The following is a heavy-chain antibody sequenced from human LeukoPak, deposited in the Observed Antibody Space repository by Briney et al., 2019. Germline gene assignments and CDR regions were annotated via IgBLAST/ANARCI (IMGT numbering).Heavy chain of an antibody. Sequence: SQTLSLTCTVSGASISSGGYFWSWIRQPAGKGVEWIGRIETSGSTNYNPSLKSRVTISVATSKNQFSLKPRSVTAADTAVYYCARALCINGICEWFDPWGQGTLVTVSS. CDR2: IETSGST. J-gene: IGHJ5*02. CDR1: GASISSGGYF. V-gene: IGHV4-61*02. CDR3: ARALCINGICEWFDP. D-gene: IGHD2-8*01.